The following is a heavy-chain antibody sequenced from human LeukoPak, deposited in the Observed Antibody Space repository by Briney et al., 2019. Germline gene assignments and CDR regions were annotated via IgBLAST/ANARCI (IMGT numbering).Heavy chain of an antibody. Sequence: SETLSLTCTVSGGSISSYYWSWIRQPPGKELEWIGYVYHSGSTNYNPSLKSRVTISVDKSKNQFSLRLSSVTAADTAVYYCARREEHSYDMELWGKGTTVTVSS. J-gene: IGHJ6*03. V-gene: IGHV4-59*01. D-gene: IGHD1-1*01. CDR2: VYHSGST. CDR3: ARREEHSYDMEL. CDR1: GGSISSYY.